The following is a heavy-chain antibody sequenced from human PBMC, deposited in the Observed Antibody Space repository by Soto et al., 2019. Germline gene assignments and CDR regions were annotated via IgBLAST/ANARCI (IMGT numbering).Heavy chain of an antibody. J-gene: IGHJ5*01. CDR2: INHSGST. CDR3: ARGPDIVVVVASSHLSGPPNLFAS. V-gene: IGHV4-34*01. Sequence: SETLSLTCAVYGGSFSGYYWSWIRQPPGKGLEWIGEINHSGSTNYNPSLKSRVTISVDTSKNQFSLKLSSVTAADTAVYYCARGPDIVVVVASSHLSGPPNLFASRAQRTVVTVSS. D-gene: IGHD2-15*01. CDR1: GGSFSGYY.